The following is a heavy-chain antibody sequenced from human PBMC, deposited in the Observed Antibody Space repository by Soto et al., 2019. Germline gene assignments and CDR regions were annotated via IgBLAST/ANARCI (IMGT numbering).Heavy chain of an antibody. CDR3: ARVAVVPSTMDYFDY. V-gene: IGHV3-66*01. J-gene: IGHJ4*02. CDR2: IYSGGST. Sequence: GGSLRLSCAASGFTVSSNYMSWVRQAPGKGLEWVSVIYSGGSTYYADSVKGRFTISRDNSKNTLYLQMNSLRAEDTAVYYCARVAVVPSTMDYFDYWGQGTLVTSPQ. CDR1: GFTVSSNY. D-gene: IGHD2-2*01.